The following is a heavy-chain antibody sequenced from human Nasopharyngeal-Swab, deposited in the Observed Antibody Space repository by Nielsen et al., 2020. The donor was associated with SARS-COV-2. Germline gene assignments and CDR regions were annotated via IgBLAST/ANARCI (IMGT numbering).Heavy chain of an antibody. Sequence: GESLKISCAASGFTVSSNYMSWVRQAPGKGLEWVSVIYSGGSTYYADSVKGRFTISRDNSKNTLYLQMNSLRAEDTAVYYCARDAQVVTKPFDYWGQGTLVTVSS. CDR3: ARDAQVVTKPFDY. J-gene: IGHJ4*02. CDR1: GFTVSSNY. V-gene: IGHV3-53*01. D-gene: IGHD4-23*01. CDR2: IYSGGST.